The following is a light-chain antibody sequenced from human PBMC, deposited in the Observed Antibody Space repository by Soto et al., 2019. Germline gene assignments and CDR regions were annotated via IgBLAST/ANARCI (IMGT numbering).Light chain of an antibody. Sequence: EIVLTQSPGTLSLSPGERATLSCRASQSVSSSYLAWYQQKPGQAPRLLIYGASSRATGIPDRFSGSGSGTDFTLPISRLEPEDFGVYYCQQYGSSPPWTFGQGTKVDIK. CDR1: QSVSSSY. CDR2: GAS. V-gene: IGKV3-20*01. CDR3: QQYGSSPPWT. J-gene: IGKJ1*01.